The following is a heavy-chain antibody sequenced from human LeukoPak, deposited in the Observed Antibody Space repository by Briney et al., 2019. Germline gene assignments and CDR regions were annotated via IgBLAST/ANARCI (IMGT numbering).Heavy chain of an antibody. Sequence: SETLSLTCAVYGGSFSGYYWSWIRQPPGKGLEWIGEINHSGSTNYNPSLKSRVTISVDTSKNQFSLKLSSVTAADTAVYYCARANPYYYDSSGYYYDYYYYMDVWGKGTTVTISS. CDR1: GGSFSGYY. CDR3: ARANPYYYDSSGYYYDYYYYMDV. J-gene: IGHJ6*03. D-gene: IGHD3-22*01. CDR2: INHSGST. V-gene: IGHV4-34*01.